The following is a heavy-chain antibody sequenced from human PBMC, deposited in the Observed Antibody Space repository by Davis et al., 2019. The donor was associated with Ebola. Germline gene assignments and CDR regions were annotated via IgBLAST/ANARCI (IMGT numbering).Heavy chain of an antibody. J-gene: IGHJ3*02. D-gene: IGHD3-22*01. V-gene: IGHV4-30-4*01. Sequence: LSLTCTVSGGSISSGDYYCSWIRQPPGKGLEWIGYIYYSGSTYYNPSLKSRVTISVDTSKNQFSLKLSSVTAADTAVYYCASGIPRYYYDSSGYYTLRAFDIWGQGTMVTVSS. CDR2: IYYSGST. CDR3: ASGIPRYYYDSSGYYTLRAFDI. CDR1: GGSISSGDYY.